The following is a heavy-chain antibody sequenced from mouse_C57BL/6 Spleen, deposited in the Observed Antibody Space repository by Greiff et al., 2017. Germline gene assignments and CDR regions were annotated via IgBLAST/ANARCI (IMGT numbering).Heavy chain of an antibody. CDR2: INPNNGGT. CDR3: ARTYYSNSAWFAY. J-gene: IGHJ3*01. CDR1: GYTFTDYN. Sequence: VQLKESGPELVKPGASVKIPCKASGYTFTDYNMDWVKQSHGKSLEWIGGINPNNGGTIYNQKFKGKATLTVDKSSSTAYMELRSLTSEDTAVYYCARTYYSNSAWFAYWGQGTLVTVSA. D-gene: IGHD2-5*01. V-gene: IGHV1-18*01.